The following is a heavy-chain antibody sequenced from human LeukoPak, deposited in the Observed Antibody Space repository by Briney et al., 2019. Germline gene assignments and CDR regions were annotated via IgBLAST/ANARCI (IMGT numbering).Heavy chain of an antibody. V-gene: IGHV1-18*01. CDR2: ISAYNGNT. CDR3: ARVPRIDCSSSTCYGGAFDI. Sequence: ASVKVSCTASGYTFTSCGSSWVRQAPGQGLEWMGWISAYNGNTNYVQKFQGRVTMTTDTSTSTAYMELRSLRSDDTAVYHCARVPRIDCSSSTCYGGAFDIWGQGTMVTVSS. J-gene: IGHJ3*02. CDR1: GYTFTSCG. D-gene: IGHD2-2*01.